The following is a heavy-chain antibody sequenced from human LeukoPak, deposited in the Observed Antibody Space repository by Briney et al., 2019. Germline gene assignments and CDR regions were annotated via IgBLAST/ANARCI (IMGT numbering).Heavy chain of an antibody. CDR1: GFTFSSYS. V-gene: IGHV3-48*02. CDR3: AREGYYDSSGYSILVT. CDR2: ISSSSSTI. J-gene: IGHJ1*01. D-gene: IGHD3-22*01. Sequence: PGGSLRLSCAASGFTFSSYSMNWVRQAPGKGLEWVSYISSSSSTIYYADSVKGRFTISRDNAKNSLYLQMNSLRDEDTAVYYCAREGYYDSSGYSILVTWGQGTLVTVSS.